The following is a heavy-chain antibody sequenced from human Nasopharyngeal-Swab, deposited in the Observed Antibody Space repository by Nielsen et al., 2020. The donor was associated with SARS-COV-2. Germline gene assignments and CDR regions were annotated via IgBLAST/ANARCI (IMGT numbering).Heavy chain of an antibody. CDR2: IYPGDSDT. V-gene: IGHV5-51*01. J-gene: IGHJ6*02. Sequence: GASLKISCKGSGYSFTSYWIGWVRQMPGKGLEWMGIIYPGDSDTRYSPSFQGQVTISADKSISTAYLQWSSLKASDTAMYYCARRPTNGDYGAYGMDVWGQGTTVTVSS. CDR1: GYSFTSYW. D-gene: IGHD4-17*01. CDR3: ARRPTNGDYGAYGMDV.